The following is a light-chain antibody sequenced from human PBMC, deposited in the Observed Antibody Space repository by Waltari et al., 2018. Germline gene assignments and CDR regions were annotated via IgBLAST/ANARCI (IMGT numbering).Light chain of an antibody. CDR3: QSYDSSLRSKM. V-gene: IGLV1-40*01. J-gene: IGLJ3*02. CDR1: SSNLGAGYG. CDR2: DNY. Sequence: QSVLTQPPSVSGAPGQRVTISCTGSSSNLGAGYGHWYQQLPRTAPKLLIYDNYNRPSGVPDRFSASKSGSSASLAITGLQAEDEADYYCQSYDSSLRSKMFGGGTKLTVL.